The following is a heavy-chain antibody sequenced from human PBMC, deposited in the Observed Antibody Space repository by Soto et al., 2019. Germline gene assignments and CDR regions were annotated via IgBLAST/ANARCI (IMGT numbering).Heavy chain of an antibody. CDR2: ISSSGSTI. J-gene: IGHJ5*02. CDR3: ARWEHIAAAGTRDWFGP. D-gene: IGHD6-13*01. CDR1: GFTFSDYY. Sequence: PGGSLRLSCAASGFTFSDYYMSWIRQAPGKGLEWVSYISSSGSTIYYADSVKGRFTISRDNAKNSLYLQMNSLRAEDTAVYYCARWEHIAAAGTRDWFGPWGQGTLVTVSS. V-gene: IGHV3-11*01.